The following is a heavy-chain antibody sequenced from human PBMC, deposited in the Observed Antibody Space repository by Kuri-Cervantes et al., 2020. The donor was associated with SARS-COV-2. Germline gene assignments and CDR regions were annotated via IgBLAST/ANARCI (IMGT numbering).Heavy chain of an antibody. J-gene: IGHJ4*02. CDR3: ARGISCSGYYLTYYFDY. CDR1: GGSISSYY. V-gene: IGHV4-4*07. Sequence: SETLSPTCPVPGGSISSYYWSWIRQPAGKGLEWIGRNYTSGRTNYNPSLKSRVTMSVDTSKNQFSLKLSSVTAADTAVYYCARGISCSGYYLTYYFDYWGQGTLVTVSS. CDR2: NYTSGRT. D-gene: IGHD3-3*01.